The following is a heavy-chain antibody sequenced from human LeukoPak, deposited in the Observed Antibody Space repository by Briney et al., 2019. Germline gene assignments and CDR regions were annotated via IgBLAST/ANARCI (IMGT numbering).Heavy chain of an antibody. Sequence: PGRSLRLSCAASGFTFDDYAMRWVRQAPGKGLEWVSGISWNSGSIGYADSVKGRFTISRDNAKNSLYLQMNSLRAEDTALYYCAKTLIRTGAFDIWGQGTMVTVSS. CDR1: GFTFDDYA. CDR2: ISWNSGSI. V-gene: IGHV3-9*01. CDR3: AKTLIRTGAFDI. D-gene: IGHD3/OR15-3a*01. J-gene: IGHJ3*02.